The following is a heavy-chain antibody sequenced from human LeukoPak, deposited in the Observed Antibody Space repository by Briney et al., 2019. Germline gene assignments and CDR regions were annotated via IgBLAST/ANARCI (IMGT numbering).Heavy chain of an antibody. CDR1: GFIFRTYW. D-gene: IGHD1-26*01. J-gene: IGHJ3*01. Sequence: PGGSLRLSCAASGFIFRTYWMSWIRQAPGKEPEWVADINQDGSEEYYLQSVRGRFTVSRDNAQNAVFLQMTNLRADDTAVYYCARWKMELQRNAFDFWGQGTVVTVSS. CDR3: ARWKMELQRNAFDF. V-gene: IGHV3-7*01. CDR2: INQDGSEE.